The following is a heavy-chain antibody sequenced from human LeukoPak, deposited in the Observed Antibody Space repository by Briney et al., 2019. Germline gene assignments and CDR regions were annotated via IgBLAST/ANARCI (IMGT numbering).Heavy chain of an antibody. CDR1: GFTFSSYA. J-gene: IGHJ1*01. V-gene: IGHV3-23*01. Sequence: HSGGSLRLSCTASGFTFSSYAMSWVRQAPGKGLEWVSAISGSGGSTYYADSVKGRFTISRDNSKNTLYLQMNSLRAEDTAVYYCAKASLGSGPVGYFQHWGQGTLVTVSS. CDR3: AKASLGSGPVGYFQH. CDR2: ISGSGGST. D-gene: IGHD6-19*01.